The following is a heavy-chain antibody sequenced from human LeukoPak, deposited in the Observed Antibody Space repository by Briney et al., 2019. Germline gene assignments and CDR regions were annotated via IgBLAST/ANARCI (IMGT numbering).Heavy chain of an antibody. CDR3: ARVFPIVGATEGPFDY. Sequence: ASVKVSCKASGYTFTGYYMHWVRQAPGQGLEWMGWINPNSGGTNYAQKFQGRVAMTRDTSISTAYMELSRLRSDDTAVYYCARVFPIVGATEGPFDYWGQGTLVTVSS. D-gene: IGHD1-26*01. V-gene: IGHV1-2*02. CDR2: INPNSGGT. J-gene: IGHJ4*02. CDR1: GYTFTGYY.